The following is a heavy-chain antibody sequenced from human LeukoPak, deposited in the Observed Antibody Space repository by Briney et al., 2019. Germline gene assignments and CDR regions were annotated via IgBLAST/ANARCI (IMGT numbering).Heavy chain of an antibody. CDR2: FDPEDGET. V-gene: IGHV1-24*01. Sequence: GASVKVSCTVSGYTLTELSMHWVRQAPGKGLEWMGGFDPEDGETIYAQKFQGRVTMTRDTSTSTVYMELSSLRSEDTAVYYCARVGGNYPINWGQGSLVTVSS. CDR3: ARVGGNYPIN. CDR1: GYTLTELS. D-gene: IGHD1-26*01. J-gene: IGHJ4*02.